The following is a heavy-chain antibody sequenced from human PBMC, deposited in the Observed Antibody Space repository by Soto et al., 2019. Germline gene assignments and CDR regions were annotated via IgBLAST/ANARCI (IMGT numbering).Heavy chain of an antibody. J-gene: IGHJ4*02. CDR2: IYYTGST. D-gene: IGHD6-13*01. CDR3: AKYRRTEAEGFTLNY. CDR1: GDSINNYC. Sequence: SETLSLTCPVSGDSINNYCRSWIRQPPGKRLEWIGYIYYTGSTTYNPSLESRVTMSVDTSKNQFSLKLSSVNAADTAVYYCAKYRRTEAEGFTLNYWGRGTLVT. V-gene: IGHV4-59*01.